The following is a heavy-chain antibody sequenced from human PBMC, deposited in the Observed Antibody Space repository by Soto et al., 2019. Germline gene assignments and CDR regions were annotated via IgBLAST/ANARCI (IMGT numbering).Heavy chain of an antibody. CDR1: GYTFTSYD. Sequence: ASVKVSCKASGYTFTSYDINWVRQATGQGLEWMGWMNPNSGNTGYAQKFQGRVAMTRNTSLSTAYMELSSLRSEDTAVYYCARGRWYQLLWDWFDPWGQGTLVTVSS. D-gene: IGHD2-2*01. V-gene: IGHV1-8*01. CDR3: ARGRWYQLLWDWFDP. J-gene: IGHJ5*02. CDR2: MNPNSGNT.